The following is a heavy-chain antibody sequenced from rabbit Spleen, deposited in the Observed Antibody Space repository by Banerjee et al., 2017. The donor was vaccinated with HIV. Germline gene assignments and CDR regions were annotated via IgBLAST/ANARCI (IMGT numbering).Heavy chain of an antibody. D-gene: IGHD8-1*01. CDR1: GFSFSSSYY. CDR2: ICAGISDST. J-gene: IGHJ3*01. CDR3: ARDPVIAGSAYYDL. Sequence: QEQLVESGGGLVQPEGSLTLTCTASGFSFSSSYYMCWVRQAPGKGLEWIACICAGISDSTYYASWAKGRFTISETSSTTVTLQMTSLTAADTATYFCARDPVIAGSAYYDLWGQGTLVTVS. V-gene: IGHV1S45*01.